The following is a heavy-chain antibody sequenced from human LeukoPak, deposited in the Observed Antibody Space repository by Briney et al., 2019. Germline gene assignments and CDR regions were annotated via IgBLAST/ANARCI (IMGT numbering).Heavy chain of an antibody. CDR1: GGSISSGDYY. V-gene: IGHV4-30-4*01. D-gene: IGHD5-18*01. J-gene: IGHJ6*04. CDR2: IYYSGST. CDR3: ARMRGTRLSGYPPQAGVQDV. Sequence: PSETLSLTCTVSGGSISSGDYYWSWIRQPPGKGLEWIGYIYYSGSTYYNPSLKSRVTISVDTSKNQFSLKLSSVTAADTAVYYCARMRGTRLSGYPPQAGVQDVWGKGTTITVSS.